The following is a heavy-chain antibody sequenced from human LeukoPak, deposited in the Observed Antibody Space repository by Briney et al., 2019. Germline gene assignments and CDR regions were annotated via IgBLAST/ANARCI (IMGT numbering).Heavy chain of an antibody. J-gene: IGHJ4*02. CDR2: MNPNSGAT. CDR1: GYTFTDYY. Sequence: ASVKVSCKASGYTFTDYYMHWVRQAPGQGLEWMGWMNPNSGATNYAQKFQGRVTMTRDTSISTAYMELSSLRSEDTAVYYCARGPYSGSYYEIAYWGQGTLVTVSS. D-gene: IGHD1-26*01. V-gene: IGHV1-2*02. CDR3: ARGPYSGSYYEIAY.